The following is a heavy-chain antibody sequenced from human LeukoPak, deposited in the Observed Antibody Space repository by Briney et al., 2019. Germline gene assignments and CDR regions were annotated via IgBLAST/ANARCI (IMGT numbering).Heavy chain of an antibody. D-gene: IGHD5-18*01. CDR1: GGSISSGGYY. Sequence: PSETLSLTCTVSGGSISSGGYYWSWIRQHPGKGLEWIGYIFDGGNTYYNPSLKSRVTISVDTSKNQLSLNLTSVTAADTAVFYCARDRKGWIQLDYWGQGTLVTVSP. CDR2: IFDGGNT. CDR3: ARDRKGWIQLDY. J-gene: IGHJ4*02. V-gene: IGHV4-31*03.